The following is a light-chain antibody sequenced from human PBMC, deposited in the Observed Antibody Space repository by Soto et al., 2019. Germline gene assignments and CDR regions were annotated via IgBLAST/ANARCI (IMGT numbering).Light chain of an antibody. CDR3: TSYTATSTLEV. J-gene: IGLJ2*01. CDR1: SSDIGGYNY. CDR2: DVT. V-gene: IGLV2-14*03. Sequence: QSALTQPASVSGSPGQSITISCTGTSSDIGGYNYVSWYQQHPGKAPKLIIFDVTYRPSGVSNRFSGSKSGNTASLTISGLQAEDEDDYYCTSYTATSTLEVFGGGTKLTVL.